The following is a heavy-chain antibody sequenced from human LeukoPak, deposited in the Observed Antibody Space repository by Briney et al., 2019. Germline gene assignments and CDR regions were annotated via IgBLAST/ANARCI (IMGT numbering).Heavy chain of an antibody. CDR1: GGSISSGGYS. D-gene: IGHD3-3*01. CDR2: IYHSGST. J-gene: IGHJ2*01. Sequence: SQTLSLTCAVSGGSISSGGYSWGWIRQPPGKGLEWIGYIYHSGSTYYNPSLKSRVTISVDRSKNQFSLKLSSVTAADTAVYYCARVLLGYFDLWGRGTLVTVSS. CDR3: ARVLLGYFDL. V-gene: IGHV4-30-2*01.